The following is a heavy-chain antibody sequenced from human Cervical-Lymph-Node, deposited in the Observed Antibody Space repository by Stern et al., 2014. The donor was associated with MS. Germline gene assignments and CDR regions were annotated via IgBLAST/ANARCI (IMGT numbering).Heavy chain of an antibody. CDR3: ARTDDLVFYYYAMDV. CDR1: GYTFTDPY. D-gene: IGHD3-3*01. Sequence: DQLVESGAEVRTPGASVKVSCKASGYTFTDPYIHWVRPAPGQGLEWVGRITPNSGGTNYAQKFLGRVTLTRDTSISTAYMELSGLTSDDTAVYYCARTDDLVFYYYAMDVWGQGTTVTVSS. V-gene: IGHV1-2*06. J-gene: IGHJ6*02. CDR2: ITPNSGGT.